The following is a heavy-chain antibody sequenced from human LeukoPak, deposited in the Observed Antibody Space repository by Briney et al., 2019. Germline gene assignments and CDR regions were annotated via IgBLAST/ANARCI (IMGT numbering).Heavy chain of an antibody. CDR1: GGSFSGYY. CDR2: INHSGST. J-gene: IGHJ5*02. V-gene: IGHV4-34*01. Sequence: SETLSLTCAVYGGSFSGYYWSWIRQPPGKGLEWIGEINHSGSTNYNPSLKSRVTISVDTSKNQFSLKLSSVTAADTAVYYCARRSVAMVRGVKAFDPWGQGTLVTVSS. D-gene: IGHD3-10*01. CDR3: ARRSVAMVRGVKAFDP.